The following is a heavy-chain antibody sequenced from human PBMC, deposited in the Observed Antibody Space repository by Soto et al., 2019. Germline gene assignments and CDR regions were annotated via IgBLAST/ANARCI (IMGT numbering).Heavy chain of an antibody. D-gene: IGHD1-26*01. Sequence: PGGSLRLSCAASGFTVSSNYMSWVRQAPGKGLEWVSVIYSGGSTYYADSVKGRFTISRDNSKNTLYLQMNSLRAEDTAVYYCARDPFSGSSYYYYGTDVWGQGTTVTVPS. CDR2: IYSGGST. V-gene: IGHV3-53*01. CDR1: GFTVSSNY. CDR3: ARDPFSGSSYYYYGTDV. J-gene: IGHJ6*02.